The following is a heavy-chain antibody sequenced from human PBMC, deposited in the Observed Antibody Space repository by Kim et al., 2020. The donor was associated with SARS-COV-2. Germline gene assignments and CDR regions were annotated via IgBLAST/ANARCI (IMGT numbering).Heavy chain of an antibody. D-gene: IGHD3-10*01. V-gene: IGHV1-46*01. J-gene: IGHJ4*02. CDR3: ARLVRGATSEDY. Sequence: DAQKFQGRVTMTRDTSTSTVYMELSSLRSEDTAVCYCARLVRGATSEDYWGQGTLVTVSS.